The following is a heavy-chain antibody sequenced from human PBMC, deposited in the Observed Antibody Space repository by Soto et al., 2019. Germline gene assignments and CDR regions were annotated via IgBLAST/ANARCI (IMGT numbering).Heavy chain of an antibody. J-gene: IGHJ3*01. D-gene: IGHD1-20*01. CDR1: GGSISSSHW. Sequence: QVQLQESGPGLVKPSGTLSLTCAVSGGSISSSHWWTWVRQSPGKGLEYIGEISHSGTSNSNPSLKRRFTLSVDRSKNHFSLTLTSVTAADTAVYYCARVVLSITRGAFDAWGQGTPVIVSS. V-gene: IGHV4-4*02. CDR3: ARVVLSITRGAFDA. CDR2: ISHSGTS.